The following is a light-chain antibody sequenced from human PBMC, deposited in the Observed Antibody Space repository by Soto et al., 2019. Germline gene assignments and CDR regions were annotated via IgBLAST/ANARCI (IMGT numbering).Light chain of an antibody. V-gene: IGKV3-15*01. CDR2: ATS. J-gene: IGKJ1*01. CDR3: QQYNNGWT. CDR1: QSVSSN. Sequence: IVLTQSPGTLSLSPGERATLSCRASQSVSSNLAWYQQKPGQAPRLLIYATSSRATGIPARFSGSGSGTEFTLTISSLQSEDFAVYYCQQYNNGWTFGQGTKVDIK.